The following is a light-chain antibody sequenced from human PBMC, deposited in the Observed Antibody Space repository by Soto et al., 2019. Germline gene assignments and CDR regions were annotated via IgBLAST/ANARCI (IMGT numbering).Light chain of an antibody. CDR3: AAWDESPNVPV. V-gene: IGLV1-44*01. J-gene: IGLJ3*02. CDR1: NSNIGRNT. CDR2: SDN. Sequence: QSVLTQPPSASGTPGQRVTISCSGSNSNIGRNTVNWYQQFPGAAPNLLIHSDNQRPSGVPDRFSGSRSGTSASLAISGLQSEEEADYYCAAWDESPNVPVFGGGTKLTVL.